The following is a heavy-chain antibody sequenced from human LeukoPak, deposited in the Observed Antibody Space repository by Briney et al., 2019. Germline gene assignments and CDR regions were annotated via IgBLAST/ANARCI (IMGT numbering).Heavy chain of an antibody. CDR2: ISWNSGSI. D-gene: IGHD1-26*01. CDR3: AKSPYSREGNYFDY. V-gene: IGHV3-9*03. J-gene: IGHJ4*02. CDR1: GFTFDDYA. Sequence: PGGSLRLSCAASGFTFDDYAMHWVRQVPGKGLEWVSGISWNSGSIGYADSVKGRFTISRDNAKNSLYLQMNSLRAEDMALYYCAKSPYSREGNYFDYWGQGTLVTVSS.